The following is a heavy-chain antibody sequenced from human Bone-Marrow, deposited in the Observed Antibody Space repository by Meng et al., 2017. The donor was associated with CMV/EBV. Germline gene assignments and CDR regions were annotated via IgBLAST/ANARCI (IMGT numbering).Heavy chain of an antibody. CDR1: GFSFSGYA. Sequence: GESLKISCAASGFSFSGYAISWVRQAPGKGLEWVSAISGSGASTYYADSVRGRFTVSRDNPEDTLYLQMNSLRAEDTAVYYCAKAPRGYSGSYLDHWGQGTRVTVSS. CDR3: AKAPRGYSGSYLDH. J-gene: IGHJ4*02. D-gene: IGHD1-26*01. V-gene: IGHV3-23*01. CDR2: ISGSGAST.